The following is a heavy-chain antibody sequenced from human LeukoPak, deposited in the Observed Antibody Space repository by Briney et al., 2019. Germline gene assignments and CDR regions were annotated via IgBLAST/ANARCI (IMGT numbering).Heavy chain of an antibody. CDR3: ARDSSGCGGDCPIDS. CDR1: GGSFSGYY. D-gene: IGHD2-21*02. Sequence: PSETLSLTCAVYGGSFSGYYWSWIRQPPGKGLEWIGEINHSGSTNYNPSLKSRVTISVDTSKNQFSLKLSSVTAADTAVYYCARDSSGCGGDCPIDSWGQGTLVTVSS. V-gene: IGHV4-34*01. CDR2: INHSGST. J-gene: IGHJ4*02.